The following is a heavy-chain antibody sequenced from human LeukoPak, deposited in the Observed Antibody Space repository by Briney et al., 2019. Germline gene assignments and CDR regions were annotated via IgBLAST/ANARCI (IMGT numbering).Heavy chain of an antibody. J-gene: IGHJ4*02. CDR2: INPNSGGT. D-gene: IGHD6-13*01. CDR3: ARDKVPSIAAAGLGY. Sequence: GASVKVSCKASGYTFTGYYMHWVRQAPGQGLEWMGWINPNSGGTNYAQKFQGRVTMTRDTSISTAYMELSRLRSDDTAVYYCARDKVPSIAAAGLGYWGQGTLVTVSS. CDR1: GYTFTGYY. V-gene: IGHV1-2*02.